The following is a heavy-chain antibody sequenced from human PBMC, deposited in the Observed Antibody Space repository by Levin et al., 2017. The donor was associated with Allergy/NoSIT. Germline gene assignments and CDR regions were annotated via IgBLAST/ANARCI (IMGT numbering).Heavy chain of an antibody. CDR1: AFTFSNYG. V-gene: IGHV3-30*03. Sequence: GGSLRLSCLASAFTFSNYGMHWVRQAPGEGLQWVAFISYDGSDKYYVDSVKGRFTISRDNSKNTLYLQMNRLRPEDTAVYYCARDPPPYYDNTGVQDYWGQGTLVTVSS. J-gene: IGHJ4*02. CDR3: ARDPPPYYDNTGVQDY. D-gene: IGHD3-22*01. CDR2: ISYDGSDK.